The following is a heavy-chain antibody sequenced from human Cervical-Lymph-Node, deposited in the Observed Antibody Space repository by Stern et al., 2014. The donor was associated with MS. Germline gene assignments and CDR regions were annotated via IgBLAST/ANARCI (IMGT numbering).Heavy chain of an antibody. CDR1: GDSISSSTHY. V-gene: IGHV4-39*01. Sequence: QLQLQESGPGLVKPSETLSLTCAVSGDSISSSTHYWAWIRQPPGKGLAWIGSVYYSGPTYYTPSLKSPVTISVDTSKNHFSLGLNSVTAADTAVYYCAKHACTGAACPFDLWGQGTLVTVSS. D-gene: IGHD2-8*02. J-gene: IGHJ4*02. CDR3: AKHACTGAACPFDL. CDR2: VYYSGPT.